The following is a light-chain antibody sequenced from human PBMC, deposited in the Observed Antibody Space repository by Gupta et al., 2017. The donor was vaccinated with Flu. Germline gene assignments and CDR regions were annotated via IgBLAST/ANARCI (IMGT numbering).Light chain of an antibody. CDR3: QVWNKNTDHYV. CDR2: DDS. V-gene: IGLV3-21*02. J-gene: IGLJ1*01. CDR1: NFGSKT. Sequence: GGNNFGSKTVNWYQQKPGQAPFLVVYDDSDRPSWIPGRFSGSNSGNTATLTITGVEAGDEADYYCQVWNKNTDHYVFGTGTKVTVL.